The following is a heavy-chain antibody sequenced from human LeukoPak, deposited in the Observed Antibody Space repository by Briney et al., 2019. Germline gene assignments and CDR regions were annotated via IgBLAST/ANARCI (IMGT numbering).Heavy chain of an antibody. CDR1: GYTFGSYD. D-gene: IGHD6-25*01. V-gene: IGHV1-18*01. CDR2: MNPNSGNT. J-gene: IGHJ4*02. CDR3: ARTGTYSSGAGVDY. Sequence: ASVKVSCKDSGYTFGSYDINWVRQATGQGLEWMGWMNPNSGNTNYAQKLQGRVTMTTDTSTSTAYMELRSLRSDDTAVYYCARTGTYSSGAGVDYWGQGTLVTVSS.